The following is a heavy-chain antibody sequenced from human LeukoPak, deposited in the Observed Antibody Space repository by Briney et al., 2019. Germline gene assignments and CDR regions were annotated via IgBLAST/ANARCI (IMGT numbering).Heavy chain of an antibody. D-gene: IGHD2-21*02. V-gene: IGHV3-23*01. J-gene: IGHJ3*02. CDR3: ANGGVVTAHDAFDI. Sequence: PGGSLRLSCAASGFTFNNYAMSWVRQAPGKGLEWVSVISGSGGNTYYADSVKGRFTISRDNSKNTLYLQMNSLRAEDTAVYYCANGGVVTAHDAFDIWGQGTMVTVSS. CDR1: GFTFNNYA. CDR2: ISGSGGNT.